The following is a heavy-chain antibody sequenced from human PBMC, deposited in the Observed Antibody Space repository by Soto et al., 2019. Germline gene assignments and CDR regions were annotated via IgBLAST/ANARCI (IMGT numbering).Heavy chain of an antibody. CDR2: FDSGGST. CDR1: GFTVSSNY. D-gene: IGHD2-8*01. CDR3: LSTPVLKGTSPCSDS. J-gene: IGHJ4*02. Sequence: EVQVVESGGGLIQPGGSLRLSCAVSGFTVSSNYMSWVRQTPGKGLEWVAAFDSGGSTYYADPVKGRFTISRDNSKNSLELQMNRLRVAATAVYYCLSTPVLKGTSPCSDSWGQGTLVTVS. V-gene: IGHV3-53*01.